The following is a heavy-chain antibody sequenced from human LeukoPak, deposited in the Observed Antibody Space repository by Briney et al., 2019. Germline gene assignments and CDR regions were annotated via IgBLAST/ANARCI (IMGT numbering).Heavy chain of an antibody. CDR2: IYYTGIT. CDR1: SYSIRNGYY. D-gene: IGHD1-26*01. CDR3: ARESALGVERVGGYFDY. J-gene: IGHJ4*02. Sequence: SSETLSLTCTVSSYSIRNGYYWGWVRQSPGQGLGWIGSIYYTGITYYNPSLKSRVTISIDASKNQFSLKLTSVTATDTAVYYCARESALGVERVGGYFDYWGQGALVTVFS. V-gene: IGHV4-38-2*02.